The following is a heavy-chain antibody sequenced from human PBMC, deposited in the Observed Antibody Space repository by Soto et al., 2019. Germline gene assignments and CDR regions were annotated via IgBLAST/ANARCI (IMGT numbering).Heavy chain of an antibody. J-gene: IGHJ6*02. Sequence: QVQLVESGGGVVQPGRSLRLSCAASGFTFRSYGMHWVRQAPGKGLEWLAVISNDGTNKYLADAVKGRLTLSRDNSRNTLSLEINNLRPEDTAVYYCGKDTLDCSGGDCPLYYYYGMDVWGQGTRVTVSS. V-gene: IGHV3-30*18. CDR1: GFTFRSYG. D-gene: IGHD2-15*01. CDR3: GKDTLDCSGGDCPLYYYYGMDV. CDR2: ISNDGTNK.